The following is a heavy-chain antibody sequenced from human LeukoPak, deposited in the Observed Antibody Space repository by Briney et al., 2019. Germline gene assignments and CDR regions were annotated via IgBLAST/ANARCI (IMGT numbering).Heavy chain of an antibody. V-gene: IGHV3-13*01. CDR2: MGTAGDT. D-gene: IGHD1-26*01. CDR3: AALGGSIY. J-gene: IGHJ4*02. CDR1: GFTFSSYD. Sequence: GGSLRLSCAASGFTFSSYDVHWVRQATGRGLEWVSAMGTAGDTYYAGSAKGRFAISREDAKNSFYLQMNSLRGGDTAVYYCAALGGSIYWGQGTVVTVSS.